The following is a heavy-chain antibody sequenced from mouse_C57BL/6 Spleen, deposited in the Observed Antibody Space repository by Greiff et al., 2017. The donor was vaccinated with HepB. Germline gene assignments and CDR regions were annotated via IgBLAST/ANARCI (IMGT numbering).Heavy chain of an antibody. CDR3: ARSAYYGYDWFAY. CDR1: GYTFTSYW. V-gene: IGHV1-72*01. CDR2: IDPNSGGT. D-gene: IGHD2-9*01. Sequence: QVQLKQPGAELVKPGASVKLSCKASGYTFTSYWMHWVKQRPGRGLEWIGRIDPNSGGTKYNEKFKSKATLTVDKPSSTAYMQLSSLTSEDSAVYYCARSAYYGYDWFAYWGQGTLVTVSA. J-gene: IGHJ3*01.